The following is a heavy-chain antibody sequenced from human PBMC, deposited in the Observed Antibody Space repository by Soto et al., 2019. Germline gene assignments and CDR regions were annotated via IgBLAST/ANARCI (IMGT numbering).Heavy chain of an antibody. CDR2: ISSSGSTI. Sequence: PGGSLRLSCAASGFTFSDYYMSWIRQAPGKGLEWVSYISSSGSTIHYADSVKGRFTISRDNAKNSLYLQMNSLRAEDTAVYYCARVMAGYQNYYYYGMDVWGQGTTVTVSS. V-gene: IGHV3-11*01. CDR1: GFTFSDYY. D-gene: IGHD5-12*01. CDR3: ARVMAGYQNYYYYGMDV. J-gene: IGHJ6*02.